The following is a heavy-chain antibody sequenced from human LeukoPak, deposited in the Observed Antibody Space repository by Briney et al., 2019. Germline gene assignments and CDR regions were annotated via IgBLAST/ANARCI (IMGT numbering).Heavy chain of an antibody. Sequence: GGSLRLSCAASGFTFSSYSMNWVRQAPGTGLEWLSSISSSSSYIYYADSVKGRFTISRDNARNSLYLQMNSLRAEDTAVYYCAKNTYYDFWSGYSNWFDPWGQGTLVTVSS. D-gene: IGHD3-3*01. CDR2: ISSSSSYI. V-gene: IGHV3-21*01. CDR1: GFTFSSYS. J-gene: IGHJ5*02. CDR3: AKNTYYDFWSGYSNWFDP.